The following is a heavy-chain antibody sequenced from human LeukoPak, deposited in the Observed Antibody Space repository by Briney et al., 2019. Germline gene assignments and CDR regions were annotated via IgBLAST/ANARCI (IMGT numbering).Heavy chain of an antibody. D-gene: IGHD4-17*01. CDR2: IYSGGST. J-gene: IGHJ3*02. CDR3: ARGGGYGDYNAFDI. Sequence: PGGSLRLSCAASGFTVSSNYMSWVRQAPGKGLEWVSVIYSGGSTYYADSVKGRFTISRDNSKNTLYLQMNSLRAEDTAVYYCARGGGYGDYNAFDIWGQGTMVTVSS. V-gene: IGHV3-66*01. CDR1: GFTVSSNY.